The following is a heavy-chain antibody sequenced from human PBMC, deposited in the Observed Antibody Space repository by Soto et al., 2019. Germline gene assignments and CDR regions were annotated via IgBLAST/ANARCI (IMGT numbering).Heavy chain of an antibody. D-gene: IGHD3-22*01. CDR3: ASLYYYDSSGYYYIQGYFDY. CDR1: GGSISSSSYY. CDR2: IYYSGST. Sequence: PSDTLCLTCTVSGGSISSSSYYWGWIRQPPGMGLEWIGSIYYSGSTYYNPSLKSRVTISVDTSKNQFSLKLSSVTAADTAVYYCASLYYYDSSGYYYIQGYFDYWGQGTLVTVSS. V-gene: IGHV4-39*01. J-gene: IGHJ4*02.